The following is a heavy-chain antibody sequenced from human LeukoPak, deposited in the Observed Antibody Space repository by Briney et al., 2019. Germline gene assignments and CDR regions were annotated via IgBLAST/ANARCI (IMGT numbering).Heavy chain of an antibody. J-gene: IGHJ4*02. CDR2: IYWDDDK. CDR3: AHSYYYDSVHQFDY. CDR1: GFSLTTSGVG. Sequence: SGPTLVKPTQTLTLTCTFSGFSLTTSGVGVGWIRQPPGKALEWLALIYWDDDKRYSPSLKSRLTVTKDTSKNQVVLTMTNMDPVDTATYYCAHSYYYDSVHQFDYWGQGTLVTVSS. V-gene: IGHV2-5*02. D-gene: IGHD3-22*01.